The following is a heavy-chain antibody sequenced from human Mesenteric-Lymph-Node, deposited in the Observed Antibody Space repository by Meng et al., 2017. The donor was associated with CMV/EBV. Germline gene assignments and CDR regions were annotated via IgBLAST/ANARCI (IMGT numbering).Heavy chain of an antibody. V-gene: IGHV1-8*01. CDR1: GYPFINYD. Sequence: ASVKVSCKASGYPFINYDINWVRQATGQGLEWMGWMSPNSGNTGYAQKFQGRVTMTRDTSISTVYMELSSLRSEDTAVYYCARGNLRRVTTDYWGQGTLVTVSS. J-gene: IGHJ4*02. D-gene: IGHD4-17*01. CDR2: MSPNSGNT. CDR3: ARGNLRRVTTDY.